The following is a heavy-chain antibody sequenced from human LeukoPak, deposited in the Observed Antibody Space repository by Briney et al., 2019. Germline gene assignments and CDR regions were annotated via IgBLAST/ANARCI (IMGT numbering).Heavy chain of an antibody. CDR3: AMSLGEVGYYYMDV. D-gene: IGHD3-16*01. V-gene: IGHV4-39*07. Sequence: PSETLSLTCTVSGGSISNSDYSWGWIRQPPGKGLECIGTIYYSGSTHYKSSLKSRVTISVDTSKNQFSLKLSSVTAADTAVYYCAMSLGEVGYYYMDVWGKGTTVTISS. CDR1: GGSISNSDYS. J-gene: IGHJ6*03. CDR2: IYYSGST.